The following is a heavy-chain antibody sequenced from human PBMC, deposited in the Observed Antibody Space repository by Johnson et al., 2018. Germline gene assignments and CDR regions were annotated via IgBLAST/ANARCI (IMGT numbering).Heavy chain of an antibody. D-gene: IGHD1-26*01. V-gene: IGHV3-20*04. CDR3: AKDIVGANYYYYYYVDV. CDR1: GFTFDDYG. CDR2: INWNGGST. J-gene: IGHJ6*03. Sequence: VQLQESGGGVVRPGGSLRLSCAASGFTFDDYGMSWVRQAPGKGLEWVSGINWNGGSTGYADSVKGRFTISRDNSKNTLYLQMNSLRAEDTAVYYCAKDIVGANYYYYYYVDVWGKGTTVTVSS.